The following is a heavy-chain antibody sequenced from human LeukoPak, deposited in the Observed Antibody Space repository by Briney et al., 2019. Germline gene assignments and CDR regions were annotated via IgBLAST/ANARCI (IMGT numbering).Heavy chain of an antibody. CDR1: GFTFGSYA. CDR2: IGGSGGYT. V-gene: IGHV3-23*01. Sequence: GGSLRLSCAASGFTFGSYAMSWLRQAPGKGLEWVSAIGGSGGYTYYADSVKGRFTISRDNSKNSLYLQMNSLRADDTAVYYCAKGGGAGTYYNDYWGQGTLVTVSS. D-gene: IGHD3-10*01. J-gene: IGHJ4*02. CDR3: AKGGGAGTYYNDY.